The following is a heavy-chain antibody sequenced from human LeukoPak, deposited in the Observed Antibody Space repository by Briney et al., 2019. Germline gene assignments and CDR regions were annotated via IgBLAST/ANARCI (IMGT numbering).Heavy chain of an antibody. J-gene: IGHJ4*02. CDR3: AKLYSSSWYGTDY. CDR2: ISYDGSNK. CDR1: GFTFSNYA. Sequence: GGSLRLSCAASGFTFSNYAMHWVRQAPGKGLEWVAVISYDGSNKYYADSVKGRFTISRDNSKNTLYLQMNSLRAEDTAVYYCAKLYSSSWYGTDYWGQGTLVTVSS. V-gene: IGHV3-30*18. D-gene: IGHD6-13*01.